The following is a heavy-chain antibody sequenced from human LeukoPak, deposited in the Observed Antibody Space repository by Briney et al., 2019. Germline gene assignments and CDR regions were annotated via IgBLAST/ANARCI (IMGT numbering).Heavy chain of an antibody. V-gene: IGHV7-4-1*02. CDR1: GYTFTDYA. CDR3: ARAYQSLGGLSLPDH. D-gene: IGHD3-16*02. J-gene: IGHJ5*02. CDR2: IHPNTGNP. Sequence: ASVKVSCKASGYTFTDYAMNWVRQAPGQGLEWMGWIHPNTGNPTYAQGFTGRLVFSLDASFGNTYLQISSLKDEDTAVYYCARAYQSLGGLSLPDHWGQGTLVTVSS.